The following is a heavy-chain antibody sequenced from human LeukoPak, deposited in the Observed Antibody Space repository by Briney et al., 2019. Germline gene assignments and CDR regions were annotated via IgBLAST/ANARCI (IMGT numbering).Heavy chain of an antibody. CDR3: ARYCNAGACSMFKTFDV. J-gene: IGHJ3*01. Sequence: SETLSLTCTVSGDSINSAIYCWGWIRQPPGKDLEWIGTICHSGNTYYNPSLKSRVTVSVDTSKSQLSLRLNSVTAADTSVNYCARYCNAGACSMFKTFDVWGQGTMVTVSS. CDR1: GDSINSAIYC. V-gene: IGHV4-39*01. D-gene: IGHD2-15*01. CDR2: ICHSGNT.